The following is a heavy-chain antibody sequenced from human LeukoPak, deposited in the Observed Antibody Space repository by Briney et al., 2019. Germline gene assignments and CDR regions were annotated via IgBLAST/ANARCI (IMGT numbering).Heavy chain of an antibody. CDR2: IYYSGST. V-gene: IGHV4-59*12. D-gene: IGHD2-8*01. Sequence: PSETLSLTCTVSGGSISSYYWSWIRQPPGKGLEWIGYIYYSGSTSYNPSLKSRVTISVDTSKKQFSLKVSTVTAADTAVYYCARSPGGVNNWFDPWGQGTLVTVSS. CDR1: GGSISSYY. J-gene: IGHJ5*02. CDR3: ARSPGGVNNWFDP.